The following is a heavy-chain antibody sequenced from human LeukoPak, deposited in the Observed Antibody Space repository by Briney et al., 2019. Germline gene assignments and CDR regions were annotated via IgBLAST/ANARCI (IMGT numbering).Heavy chain of an antibody. J-gene: IGHJ2*01. V-gene: IGHV3-23*01. D-gene: IGHD3-10*01. CDR3: AKKRVITTPDAIDWYFDL. CDR1: GFTFSNYA. CDR2: LSGSGGAT. Sequence: GGSLRLSCAASGFTFSNYAMTWVRQAPGKGLEWVSILSGSGGATYYADSVKGRFTISRDNSENTLFLQMNNLGAEDTAVYYCAKKRVITTPDAIDWYFDLWGRGTLVTVSS.